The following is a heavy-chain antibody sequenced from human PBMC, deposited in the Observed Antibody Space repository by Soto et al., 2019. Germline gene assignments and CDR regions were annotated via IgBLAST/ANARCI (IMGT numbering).Heavy chain of an antibody. Sequence: SETLSLTCTVSGVSISTGDYYWIWIRQPPGKGLEWIGYIYYSGSTYYNPSLKSRVTISVDTSKNQFSLKLSSVTAADTAVYYCARGDYESWFDPWGQGTRVTVSS. V-gene: IGHV4-30-4*01. CDR3: ARGDYESWFDP. J-gene: IGHJ5*02. CDR2: IYYSGST. D-gene: IGHD4-17*01. CDR1: GVSISTGDYY.